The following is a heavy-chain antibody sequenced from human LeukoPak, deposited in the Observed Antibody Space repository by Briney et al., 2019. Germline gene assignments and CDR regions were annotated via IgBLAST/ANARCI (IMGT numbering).Heavy chain of an antibody. D-gene: IGHD4-17*01. J-gene: IGHJ5*02. CDR1: GFTFSSYG. CDR2: ISYDGSNK. V-gene: IGHV3-30*18. CDR3: AKDRDYGDFNWFDP. Sequence: LSGGSLRLSCAASGFTFSSYGMHWVRQAPGKGLEWVAVISYDGSNKYYADSVKGRFTISRDNSKNTLYLQMSSLRAEDTAVYYCAKDRDYGDFNWFDPWGQGTLVTVSS.